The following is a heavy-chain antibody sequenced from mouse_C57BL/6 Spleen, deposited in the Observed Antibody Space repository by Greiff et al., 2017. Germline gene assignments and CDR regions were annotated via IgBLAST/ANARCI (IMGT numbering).Heavy chain of an antibody. D-gene: IGHD2-3*01. J-gene: IGHJ2*01. CDR2: IYPGNSDT. CDR1: GYTFTSYW. Sequence: EVQRVESGTVLARPGASVKMSCKTSGYTFTSYWMHWVKQRPGQGLEWIGAIYPGNSDTSYNQQFKGKAKLTAVTSASTAYMELSSLTNEDSAVYYCTRNDDGYYWRFDYWGQGTTLTVSS. V-gene: IGHV1-5*01. CDR3: TRNDDGYYWRFDY.